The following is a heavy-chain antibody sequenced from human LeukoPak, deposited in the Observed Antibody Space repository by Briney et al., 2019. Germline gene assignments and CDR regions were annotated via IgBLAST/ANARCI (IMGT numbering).Heavy chain of an antibody. CDR3: AGTAETTTYYYVDV. CDR1: GGSISSGSYY. CDR2: IYTSGST. Sequence: SQTLSLTCTVSGGSISSGSYYWSWIRQPAGKGLEWIGRIYTSGSTNYNTSLKSRVTISVDTSKNQFSLKMSAVTAADTAVYYCAGTAETTTYYYVDVWGKGTTVTVSS. V-gene: IGHV4-61*02. D-gene: IGHD4-17*01. J-gene: IGHJ6*03.